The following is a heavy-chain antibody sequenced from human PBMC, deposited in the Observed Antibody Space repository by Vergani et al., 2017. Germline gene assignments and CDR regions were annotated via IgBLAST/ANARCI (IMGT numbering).Heavy chain of an antibody. CDR3: ARQFWVSQGVGAFET. Sequence: QLQLQESGPGLVKPSETLSLTCSVSGYSLSRGYYWGWIRQPPGKGLEWIATVFHSGSAYYNPSLRRRVTISVETSKNQFSLRLTTLTAADTAVYYCARQFWVSQGVGAFETWGRGTEVSVSS. CDR2: VFHSGSA. J-gene: IGHJ3*02. D-gene: IGHD3-16*01. CDR1: GYSLSRGYY. V-gene: IGHV4-38-2*02.